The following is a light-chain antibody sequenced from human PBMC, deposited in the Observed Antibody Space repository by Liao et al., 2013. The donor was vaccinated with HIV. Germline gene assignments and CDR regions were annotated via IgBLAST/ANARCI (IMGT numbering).Light chain of an antibody. Sequence: SYELTQPPSVSVSPGQTVSITCSGDKLGDKYTSWHQQKPGQSPVLVIYQDTKRPPGIPERFSGSNSGNTATLTITGTQAMDEAVYYCQAWDISTHVVFGGGTKLTVL. J-gene: IGLJ2*01. CDR1: KLGDKY. V-gene: IGLV3-1*01. CDR2: QDT. CDR3: QAWDISTHVV.